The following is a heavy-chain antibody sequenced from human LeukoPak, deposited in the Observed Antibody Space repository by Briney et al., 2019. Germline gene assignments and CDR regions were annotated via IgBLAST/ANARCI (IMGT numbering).Heavy chain of an antibody. CDR3: AKSYSGSYDNYFDY. CDR2: ISGSGGST. Sequence: GGSLRLSCAASEFTFSSYAMNWVRQAPGKGLEWVSAISGSGGSTYYADSVKGRFTISRDNSKNTLYLQMNSLRAEDTALYYCAKSYSGSYDNYFDYWGQGTLVTVSS. V-gene: IGHV3-23*01. D-gene: IGHD1-26*01. J-gene: IGHJ4*02. CDR1: EFTFSSYA.